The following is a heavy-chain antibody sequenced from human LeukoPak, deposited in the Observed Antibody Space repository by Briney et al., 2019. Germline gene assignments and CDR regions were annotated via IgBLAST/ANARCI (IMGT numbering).Heavy chain of an antibody. J-gene: IGHJ4*02. CDR2: ISSSSSYI. V-gene: IGHV3-21*01. Sequence: GGSLRLSCAASGFTFSSYSMNWVRQAPGKGLEWVSSISSSSSYIYYADSVKGRFTISRDNAKNSLYLQMNGLRAEDTAVYYCARVYCSSTSCYMANNWNYGDYWGQGTLVTVSS. CDR1: GFTFSSYS. D-gene: IGHD2-2*02. CDR3: ARVYCSSTSCYMANNWNYGDY.